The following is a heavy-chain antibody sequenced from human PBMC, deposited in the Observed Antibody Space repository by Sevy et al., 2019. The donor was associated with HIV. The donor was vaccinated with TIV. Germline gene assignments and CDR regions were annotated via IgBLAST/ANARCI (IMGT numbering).Heavy chain of an antibody. CDR1: GFTFSSYA. J-gene: IGHJ4*02. Sequence: GESLKISCAASGFTFSSYAMSWVRQAPGKGLEWVSAISGSGGSTYYADSVKGRFTISRDNSKNTLYLQMNSLRAEDTAVYYCAKDLLAYCSSTSCYGVDYWGQGTLVTVPS. D-gene: IGHD2-2*01. V-gene: IGHV3-23*01. CDR3: AKDLLAYCSSTSCYGVDY. CDR2: ISGSGGST.